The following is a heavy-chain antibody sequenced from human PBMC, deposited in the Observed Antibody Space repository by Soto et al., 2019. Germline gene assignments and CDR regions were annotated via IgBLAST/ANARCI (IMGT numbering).Heavy chain of an antibody. CDR2: ISAYNGNT. Sequence: QIQLVQSGAEVKKPGASVKVSCKASGYTFSSYHITWVRQAPGQGLEWMGWISAYNGNTNYAQNLQGRVTMTTDPSTSTAYMELRILRSDYTAVYYGARDLPPVDYWGQGTRVTVSS. V-gene: IGHV1-18*01. CDR3: ARDLPPVDY. CDR1: GYTFSSYH. J-gene: IGHJ4*02.